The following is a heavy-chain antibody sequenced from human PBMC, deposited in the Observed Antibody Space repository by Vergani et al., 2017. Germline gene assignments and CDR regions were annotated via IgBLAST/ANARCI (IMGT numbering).Heavy chain of an antibody. CDR2: IYWNDDQ. J-gene: IGHJ6*03. Sequence: QITLKESGPTLVKPTQTLTLTCTFSGFSLNTRGVSVAWIRQPPGKALDWLALIYWNDDQHYSPSLNNRVTITKETSKNQVVLTMTNMDYVDTGTYYCVYRKTYCGTTGCFYPFYYYYYMDVWGKGTTVTVSS. V-gene: IGHV2-5*04. CDR3: VYRKTYCGTTGCFYPFYYYYYMDV. CDR1: GFSLNTRGVS. D-gene: IGHD1-7*01.